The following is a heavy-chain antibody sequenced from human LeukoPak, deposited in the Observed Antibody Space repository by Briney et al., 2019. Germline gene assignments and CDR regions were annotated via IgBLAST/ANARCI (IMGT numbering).Heavy chain of an antibody. Sequence: ASVKVSCKASGGTFGNYAISWVRQAPGQGLEWMGRIIPILAIPNYAQKFQGRVTITADISTSTAYMELSSLRSDDTAVYYCARGFNGDYQYVWGQGTLVTVSS. D-gene: IGHD4-17*01. CDR1: GGTFGNYA. V-gene: IGHV1-69*04. CDR3: ARGFNGDYQYV. CDR2: IIPILAIP. J-gene: IGHJ4*02.